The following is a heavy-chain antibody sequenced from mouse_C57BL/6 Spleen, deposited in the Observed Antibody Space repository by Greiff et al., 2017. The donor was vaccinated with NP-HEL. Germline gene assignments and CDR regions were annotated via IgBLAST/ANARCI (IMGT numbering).Heavy chain of an antibody. Sequence: VKLVESGAELVRPGASVTLSCKASGYTFTDYEMHWVKQTPVHGLEWIGAIDPETGGTAYNQKFKGKAILTADKSSSTAYMELRSLTSEDSAVYYCTHLLWLRRGADYWGQGTTLTVSS. D-gene: IGHD2-2*01. J-gene: IGHJ2*01. CDR2: IDPETGGT. V-gene: IGHV1-15*01. CDR3: THLLWLRRGADY. CDR1: GYTFTDYE.